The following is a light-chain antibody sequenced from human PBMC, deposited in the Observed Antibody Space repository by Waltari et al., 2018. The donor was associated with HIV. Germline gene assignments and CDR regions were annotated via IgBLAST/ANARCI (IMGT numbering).Light chain of an antibody. CDR2: DTS. J-gene: IGKJ2*01. CDR3: QLYEASPPMYT. CDR1: QTINGNY. V-gene: IGKV3-20*01. Sequence: DTVLTQSPGTLSLSPAENAALSCRTSQTINGNYLAWYQQKPGLPPRLLIYDTSNRATGIPDRFIGSGSGTDFTLTINRLEPEDFALYFCQLYEASPPMYTFGQGT.